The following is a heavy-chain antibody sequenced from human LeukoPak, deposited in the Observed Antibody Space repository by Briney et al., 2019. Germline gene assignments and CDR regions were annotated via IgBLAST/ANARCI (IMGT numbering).Heavy chain of an antibody. CDR2: ISWNSGSI. V-gene: IGHV3-9*01. CDR1: GFTFDDYA. J-gene: IGHJ6*02. Sequence: SLRLSCAASGFTFDDYAMHWVRQAPGKGLEWVSGISWNSGSIGYADSVKGRFTISRDNAKNSLYLQMNSLRAEDTALYYCAKDLSGSVTTSYYYYGMDVWGQGTTVTVSS. D-gene: IGHD4-17*01. CDR3: AKDLSGSVTTSYYYYGMDV.